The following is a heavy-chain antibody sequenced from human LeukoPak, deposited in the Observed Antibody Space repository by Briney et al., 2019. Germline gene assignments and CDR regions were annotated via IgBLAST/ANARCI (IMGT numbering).Heavy chain of an antibody. CDR1: GGTFSSYA. Sequence: GASVKVSCKASGGTFSSYAISWVRQAPGQGLEWMGGIIPIFGTANYAQKFQGRVTITADKSTSTAYMELSSLRSEDTAVYYCARTGATVKSDYYYCYYMDVWGKGTTVTVSS. CDR2: IIPIFGTA. CDR3: ARTGATVKSDYYYCYYMDV. J-gene: IGHJ6*03. D-gene: IGHD4-11*01. V-gene: IGHV1-69*06.